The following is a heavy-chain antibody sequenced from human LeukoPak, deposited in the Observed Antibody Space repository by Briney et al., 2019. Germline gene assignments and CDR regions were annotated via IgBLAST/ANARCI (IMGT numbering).Heavy chain of an antibody. CDR3: ARAQVGAPTDL. CDR1: GFPFSSYA. CDR2: IHGDGDNI. D-gene: IGHD1-26*01. J-gene: IGHJ5*02. Sequence: GGSLRLSCAASGFPFSSYAMYWVRQAPGKGLVWVARIHGDGDNISYADSVRGRFTVSRDNAKDTLYLHVNSLRPEDTAVYYCARAQVGAPTDLWGQGTLVTVSS. V-gene: IGHV3-74*01.